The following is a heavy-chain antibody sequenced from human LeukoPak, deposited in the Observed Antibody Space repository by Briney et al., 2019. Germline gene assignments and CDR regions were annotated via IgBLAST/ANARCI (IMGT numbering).Heavy chain of an antibody. Sequence: SETLSLTCTVSGGSISSSSYYWGWIRQPPGKGLEWIGSIYYSGSTYYNPSLKSRVTISVDTSKNQFSLKLSSVTAADTAVYYCARGLGDSSGYYSSCFDYWGQGTLVTVSS. J-gene: IGHJ4*02. CDR2: IYYSGST. D-gene: IGHD3-22*01. V-gene: IGHV4-39*01. CDR1: GGSISSSSYY. CDR3: ARGLGDSSGYYSSCFDY.